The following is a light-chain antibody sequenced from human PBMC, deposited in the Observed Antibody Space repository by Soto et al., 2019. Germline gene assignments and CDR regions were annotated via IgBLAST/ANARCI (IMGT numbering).Light chain of an antibody. CDR1: QSISSW. V-gene: IGKV1-5*03. CDR3: QQYNNYAFT. CDR2: KAS. Sequence: DIQMTQSPSTLSASVGDRVNITCRASQSISSWLAWYQQKAGEAPKLLMYKASTLDSVVPSRFSGSGSGTEFTLTISSLQPEDFATYYCQQYNNYAFTFGPRTKVDFK. J-gene: IGKJ3*01.